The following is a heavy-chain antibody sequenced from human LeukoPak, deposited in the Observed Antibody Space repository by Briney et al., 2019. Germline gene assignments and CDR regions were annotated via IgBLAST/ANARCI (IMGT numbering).Heavy chain of an antibody. V-gene: IGHV3-74*01. CDR2: INPDGSTT. CDR3: AREMRR. CDR1: GFSFSSYW. J-gene: IGHJ4*02. Sequence: GGSLRLSCAASGFSFSSYWMHWVRHAPGKGLVWVSRINPDGSTTDYADSVKGRFTISRDNAKNTLYLQMNSLRAEDTAVFYCAREMRRWGQGTLVTVSS.